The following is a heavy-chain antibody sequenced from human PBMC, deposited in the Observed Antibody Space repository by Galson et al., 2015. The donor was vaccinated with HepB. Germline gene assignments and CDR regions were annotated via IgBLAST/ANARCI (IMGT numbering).Heavy chain of an antibody. J-gene: IGHJ4*02. CDR1: GYSFTNYG. D-gene: IGHD3-16*02. CDR2: ISTYNDNT. CDR3: ARGGRLGELSSSDY. V-gene: IGHV1-18*01. Sequence: SVKVSCKASGYSFTNYGINWVRQAPGQGLEWMGWISTYNDNTNYAQTLQGRVLMTTDTSARTAYMELKSLRSDDTAVYYCARGGRLGELSSSDYWGQGTLVTVS.